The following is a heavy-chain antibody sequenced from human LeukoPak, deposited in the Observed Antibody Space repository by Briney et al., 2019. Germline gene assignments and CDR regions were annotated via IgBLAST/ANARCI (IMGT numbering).Heavy chain of an antibody. Sequence: SETLSLTCTVSGYSISSGHYWGWIRQPPGKGLEWIGSIYHSGSTYYNPSLKSRVTILVDMSKNQFSLKLSSVTAADTAVYYCARFGYSYGFGGEGFDYWGQGTLVTVSS. CDR2: IYHSGST. V-gene: IGHV4-38-2*02. CDR3: ARFGYSYGFGGEGFDY. D-gene: IGHD5-18*01. CDR1: GYSISSGHY. J-gene: IGHJ4*02.